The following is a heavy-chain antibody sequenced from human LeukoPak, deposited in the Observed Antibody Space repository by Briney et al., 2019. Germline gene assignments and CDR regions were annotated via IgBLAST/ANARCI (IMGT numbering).Heavy chain of an antibody. CDR1: GGSFSGYY. J-gene: IGHJ6*02. D-gene: IGHD3-10*01. CDR2: INHSGST. CDR3: ARDRRGLYYYYYGMDV. V-gene: IGHV4-34*01. Sequence: SETLSLTCAVYGGSFSGYYWSWIRQPPGKGLEWIGEINHSGSTNYNPSLKSRVTISVDTSKNQFSLKLSSVTAADTAVYYCARDRRGLYYYYYGMDVWGQGTTVTVSS.